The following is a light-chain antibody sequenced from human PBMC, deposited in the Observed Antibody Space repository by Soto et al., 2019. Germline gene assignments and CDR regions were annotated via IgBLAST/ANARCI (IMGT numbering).Light chain of an antibody. V-gene: IGLV1-40*01. Sequence: QPDLTRVLSGSSAHLGRGSIIYTGSSSNIGAGYEVHWYQQLPGTAPKLLIYGNSNRPSGVPDRFSGSKSGTSASLAITGLQAEDEADYYCQSYDSSLSALYVFGTGTKVTVL. CDR2: GNS. CDR1: SSNIGAGYE. CDR3: QSYDSSLSALYV. J-gene: IGLJ1*01.